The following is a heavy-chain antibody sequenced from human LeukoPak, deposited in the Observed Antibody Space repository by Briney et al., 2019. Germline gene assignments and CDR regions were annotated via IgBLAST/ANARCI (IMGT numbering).Heavy chain of an antibody. J-gene: IGHJ4*02. D-gene: IGHD3-22*01. Sequence: GGSLRLSCAASGFTFSGYWMHWVRQAPGKGLVWFSRINSDGSSTSYADSVKGRFTISRDNAKNTLYLQMNSLRAEDTAVYYCARDPVYYDSRGYYSGGWYFDYWGQGTLVTVSS. CDR1: GFTFSGYW. CDR2: INSDGSST. V-gene: IGHV3-74*01. CDR3: ARDPVYYDSRGYYSGGWYFDY.